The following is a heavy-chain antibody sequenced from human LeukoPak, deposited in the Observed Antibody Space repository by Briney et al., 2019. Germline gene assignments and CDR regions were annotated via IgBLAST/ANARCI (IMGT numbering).Heavy chain of an antibody. Sequence: GSLRLSCAASGFTFSTYSMNWVRQPPGKGLEWIGSIYYSGSTYYNPSLKSRVTISVDTSKNQFSLKLSSVTAADTAVYYCARGWISDYWGQGTLVTVSS. J-gene: IGHJ4*02. CDR3: ARGWISDY. D-gene: IGHD2-2*03. CDR2: IYYSGST. CDR1: GFTFSTYS. V-gene: IGHV4-39*07.